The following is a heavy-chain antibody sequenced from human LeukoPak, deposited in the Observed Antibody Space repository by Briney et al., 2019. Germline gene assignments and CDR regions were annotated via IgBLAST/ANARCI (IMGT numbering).Heavy chain of an antibody. D-gene: IGHD1-26*01. CDR1: GFTFSSYA. V-gene: IGHV3-30-3*01. J-gene: IGHJ6*02. CDR3: ARGSLGSGSYSDSYYYGMDV. CDR2: ISYDGSNK. Sequence: GGSLRLSCAASGFTFSSYAMHWVRQAPGKGLEWVAVISYDGSNKYYADSVKGRFTISRDNSKNTLYLQMNSLRAEDTAVYYCARGSLGSGSYSDSYYYGMDVWGQGTTVTVSS.